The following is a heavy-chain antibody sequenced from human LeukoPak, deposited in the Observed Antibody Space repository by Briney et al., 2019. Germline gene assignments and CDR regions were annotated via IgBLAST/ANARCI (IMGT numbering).Heavy chain of an antibody. Sequence: GGSLRLSCAASGFTFSSYVMHWVRQAPGKGLEWVTFIRNDGSNKYYADSVRGRFTISRDNSKNTLYLQMNSLRAEDTAVYYCAKEGYCTNGVCLAYWGQGPLVTVSS. CDR2: IRNDGSNK. J-gene: IGHJ4*02. CDR3: AKEGYCTNGVCLAY. D-gene: IGHD2-8*01. V-gene: IGHV3-30*02. CDR1: GFTFSSYV.